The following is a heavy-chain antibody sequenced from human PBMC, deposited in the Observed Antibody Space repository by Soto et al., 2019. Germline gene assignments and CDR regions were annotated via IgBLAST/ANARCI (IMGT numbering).Heavy chain of an antibody. CDR1: GFTFSSYG. D-gene: IGHD2-2*01. J-gene: IGHJ6*02. V-gene: IGHV3-30*18. CDR2: ISYDGSNK. CDR3: AKDRQDCSSTSCYDIYYGMDV. Sequence: PGGSLRLSCAASGFTFSSYGMHWVRQAPGKGLEWVAVISYDGSNKYYADSVKGRFTISRDNSKNTLYLQMNSLRAEDTAVYYCAKDRQDCSSTSCYDIYYGMDVWGQGTTVTVSS.